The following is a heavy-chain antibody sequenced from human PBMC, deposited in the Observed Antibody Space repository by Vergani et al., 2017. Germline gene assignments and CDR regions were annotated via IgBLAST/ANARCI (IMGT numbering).Heavy chain of an antibody. J-gene: IGHJ3*02. V-gene: IGHV3-23*01. CDR2: LSASDRRT. Sequence: EVQLLESGGDLVQPGGSLRLSCAASGFTFILHAMSWVRPAPGKGLEWVSTLSASDRRTRYADSVKGRFTISRDIYKNTLFLHMNSLRPEDTAVYYCAKVGRSEVAGSFGAFDIWGQGTMVTVSS. CDR1: GFTFILHA. CDR3: AKVGRSEVAGSFGAFDI. D-gene: IGHD6-19*01.